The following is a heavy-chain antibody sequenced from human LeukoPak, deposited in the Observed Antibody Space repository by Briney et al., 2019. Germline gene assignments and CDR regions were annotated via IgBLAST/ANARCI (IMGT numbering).Heavy chain of an antibody. D-gene: IGHD2-21*01. V-gene: IGHV3-15*01. Sequence: KTGWSLRLSCAASGFTFNNAWMSWVRQAPGKGLEWVGRIKSKIDGGTTDYAAPVKGRFTISRDDSKNTVYLQMTSLKSEDTAVYYCATLWSGNKNNFDYWGQGTLVTVSS. CDR2: IKSKIDGGTT. J-gene: IGHJ4*02. CDR3: ATLWSGNKNNFDY. CDR1: GFTFNNAW.